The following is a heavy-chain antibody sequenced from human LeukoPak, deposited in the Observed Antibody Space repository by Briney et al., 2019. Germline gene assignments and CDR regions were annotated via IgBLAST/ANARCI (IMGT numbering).Heavy chain of an antibody. Sequence: SETLSLTCTVSGGSISSYYWSWIRQPAGKGLEWIGRIYTSGSTNYNPSLKSRVTMSVDTSKNQFSLKLSSVTAADTAVYYCARVRPPDIVVVPAAISEGAFDIWGQGTMVIVSS. CDR3: ARVRPPDIVVVPAAISEGAFDI. CDR1: GGSISSYY. D-gene: IGHD2-2*02. J-gene: IGHJ3*02. V-gene: IGHV4-4*07. CDR2: IYTSGST.